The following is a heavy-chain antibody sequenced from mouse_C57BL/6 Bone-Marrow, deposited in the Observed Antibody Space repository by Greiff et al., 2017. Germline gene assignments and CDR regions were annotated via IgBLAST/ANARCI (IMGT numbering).Heavy chain of an antibody. CDR2: ISSGSSTI. CDR1: GFTFSDYG. CDR3: ARQGTTDAMDY. J-gene: IGHJ4*01. D-gene: IGHD1-1*01. V-gene: IGHV5-17*01. Sequence: EVKLMESGGGLVKPGGSLKLSCAASGFTFSDYGMHWVRQAPEKGLEWVAYISSGSSTIYYADTVKGRFTISRDNAKNTLFLQMTSLRSEDTAMYYCARQGTTDAMDYWGKGTSVTVSS.